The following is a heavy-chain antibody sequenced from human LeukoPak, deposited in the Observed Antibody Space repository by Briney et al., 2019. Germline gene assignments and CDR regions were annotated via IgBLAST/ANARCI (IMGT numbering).Heavy chain of an antibody. Sequence: GGSLRLSCAASGFTFSSYEMNWVRQAPGKGLEWVSYISSSGSTIYYADSVKGRFTISRDNAKNSLYLQMNSLRAEDTAVYYCASPRIAAAGTGGYFDYWGQGTLVTVSS. J-gene: IGHJ4*02. CDR2: ISSSGSTI. V-gene: IGHV3-48*03. CDR3: ASPRIAAAGTGGYFDY. D-gene: IGHD6-13*01. CDR1: GFTFSSYE.